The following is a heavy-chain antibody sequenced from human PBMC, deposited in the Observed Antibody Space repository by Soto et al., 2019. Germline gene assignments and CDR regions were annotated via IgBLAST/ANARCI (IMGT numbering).Heavy chain of an antibody. CDR3: ARDPGSYYGSGSYSLRGWFDP. CDR2: ISSSSSYI. J-gene: IGHJ5*02. CDR1: GFTFSSYS. D-gene: IGHD3-10*01. Sequence: GGSLRLSCAASGFTFSSYSMNWVRQAPGKGLEWVSSISSSSSYIYYADSVKGRFTISRDNAKNSLYLQMNSLRAEDTAVYYCARDPGSYYGSGSYSLRGWFDPWGQGTLVTVSS. V-gene: IGHV3-21*01.